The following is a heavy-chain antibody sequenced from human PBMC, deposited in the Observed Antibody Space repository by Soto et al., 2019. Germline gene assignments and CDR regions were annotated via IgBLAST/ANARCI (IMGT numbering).Heavy chain of an antibody. J-gene: IGHJ4*02. Sequence: ASVKVSSKACGYTFTSYARYCVRQATGQRLEWMGWINAGNGNTKYSQKFQGRVTITRDTSASTAYMELSSLRSEDTAVYYCARALRIGNYHSSGYYFAYWGQGTLVTVSS. CDR3: ARALRIGNYHSSGYYFAY. CDR2: INAGNGNT. V-gene: IGHV1-3*01. D-gene: IGHD3-22*01. CDR1: GYTFTSYA.